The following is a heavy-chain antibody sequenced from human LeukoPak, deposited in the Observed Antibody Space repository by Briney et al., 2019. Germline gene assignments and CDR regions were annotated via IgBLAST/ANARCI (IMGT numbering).Heavy chain of an antibody. CDR3: AKGAYYAD. V-gene: IGHV3-23*01. CDR2: ISGSGDST. D-gene: IGHD3-3*01. CDR1: GFTFSNSD. J-gene: IGHJ4*02. Sequence: AGGSLRLSCAASGFTFSNSDMNWVRQAPGKGLEWVSTISGSGDSTYYADSVKGRFNSSRDNSMNTLYLRMNSLRAEDTAVYYCAKGAYYADWGQGTLVTVSS.